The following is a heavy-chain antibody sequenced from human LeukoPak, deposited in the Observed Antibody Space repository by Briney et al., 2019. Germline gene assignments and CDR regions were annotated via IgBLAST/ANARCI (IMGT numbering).Heavy chain of an antibody. CDR1: GFTFDDYG. CDR3: ASVIFGVVC. V-gene: IGHV3-20*04. CDR2: INWNGGST. Sequence: GGSLRLSCAASGFTFDDYGMSWLRQAPGKGLEWVSGINWNGGSTGYADSVKGRFTISRDNAKNSLYLQKNSLRADDTALYYCASVIFGVVCWGQGTLVTVSS. D-gene: IGHD3-3*01. J-gene: IGHJ4*01.